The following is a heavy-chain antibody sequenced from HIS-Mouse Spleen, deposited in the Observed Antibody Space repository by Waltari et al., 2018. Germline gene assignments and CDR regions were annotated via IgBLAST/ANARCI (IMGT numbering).Heavy chain of an antibody. V-gene: IGHV3-66*01. CDR3: ARTGVHYFDY. CDR2: IYSGGST. J-gene: IGHJ4*02. Sequence: EVQLVESGGGLVQPGGSLRSACAASGFTVRSHYMSWVRQAPGKGLEWVSVIYSGGSTYYADSVKGRFTISRDNSKNTLYLQMNSLRAEDTAVYYCARTGVHYFDYWGQGTLVTVSS. D-gene: IGHD7-27*01. CDR1: GFTVRSHY.